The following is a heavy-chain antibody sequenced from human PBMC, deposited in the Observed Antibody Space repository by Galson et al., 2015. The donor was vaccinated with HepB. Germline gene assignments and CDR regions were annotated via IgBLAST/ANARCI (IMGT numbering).Heavy chain of an antibody. CDR1: GGTFSSYT. J-gene: IGHJ3*02. D-gene: IGHD3-22*01. CDR2: IIPILGIA. V-gene: IGHV1-69*02. Sequence: SVKVSCKASGGTFSSYTISWVRQAPGQGLEWMGRIIPILGIANYAQKFQGRVTITADKSTSTAYMELSSLRSEDTAVYYCARVSPGDSSVTIWGQGTMVTVSS. CDR3: ARVSPGDSSVTI.